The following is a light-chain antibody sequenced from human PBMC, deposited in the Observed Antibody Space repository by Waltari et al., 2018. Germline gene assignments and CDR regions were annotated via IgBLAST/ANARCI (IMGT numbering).Light chain of an antibody. CDR3: QQYGGSVYT. J-gene: IGKJ2*01. V-gene: IGKV3-20*01. CDR2: GAS. Sequence: EIVLTQSPGTLSLSPGERVTFSCRASQSVSSNYLAWYQQKPGQAPRLLIYGASNRATGIPDRFSGYGSGTDFTLTISRLEREDFAVYYCQQYGGSVYTFGQGTKLEIK. CDR1: QSVSSNY.